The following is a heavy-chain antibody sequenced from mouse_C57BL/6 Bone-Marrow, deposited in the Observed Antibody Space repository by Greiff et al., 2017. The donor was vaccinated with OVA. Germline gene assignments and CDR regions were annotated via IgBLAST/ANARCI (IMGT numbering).Heavy chain of an antibody. CDR1: GYTFTSYW. J-gene: IGHJ2*01. CDR2: IDPSDSYT. V-gene: IGHV1-59*01. CDR3: ARDGYYLNYFDY. D-gene: IGHD2-3*01. Sequence: QVQLQQPGAELVRPGTSVKLSCKASGYTFTSYWMHWVKQRPGQGLEWIGVIDPSDSYTNYNQKFKGKATLTVDTSSSTAYMQLSSLTSEDSAVYYGARDGYYLNYFDYWGQGTTLTVSS.